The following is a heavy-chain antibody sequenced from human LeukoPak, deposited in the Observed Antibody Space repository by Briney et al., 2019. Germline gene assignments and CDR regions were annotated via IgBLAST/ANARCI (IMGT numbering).Heavy chain of an antibody. V-gene: IGHV1-2*02. CDR3: ARSAGFSHFDY. Sequence: ASVKVSCKASGYTLTGYYVHWVRQAPGQGLEWMGWINPKNGGTNYAQQFQDRVTMTRDTSISAAYMVLSRLRSDDTAVYYCARSAGFSHFDYWGQGTLGTVSS. CDR2: INPKNGGT. D-gene: IGHD3-9*01. J-gene: IGHJ4*02. CDR1: GYTLTGYY.